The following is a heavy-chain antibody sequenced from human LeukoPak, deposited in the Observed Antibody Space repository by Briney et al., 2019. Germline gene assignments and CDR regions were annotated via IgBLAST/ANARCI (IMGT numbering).Heavy chain of an antibody. CDR2: MSISGNT. D-gene: IGHD3-16*01. V-gene: IGHV4-4*07. CDR3: ARANYIWGSYVY. CDR1: GGSISDYF. J-gene: IGHJ4*02. Sequence: SETLSLTCIVSGGSISDYFWSWIRQPAGKGLEWIGHMSISGNTNYNPSPGSRVTMSLDTSKNQFSLKVNPVTAADTAVYYCARANYIWGSYVYWGQGTLVTVSS.